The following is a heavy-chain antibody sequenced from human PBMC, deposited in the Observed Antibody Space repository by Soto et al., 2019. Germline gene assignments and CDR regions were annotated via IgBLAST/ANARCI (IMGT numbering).Heavy chain of an antibody. CDR3: AKNNYGGNSVDS. V-gene: IGHV3-48*03. J-gene: IGHJ5*01. D-gene: IGHD4-17*01. Sequence: EVQLVESGGGLIQPGGSLRLSCAASGFTFSLYEMNWVRQAPGKGLEWVAYMSSSSGTTYYADSVKGRFTISRDNAKNSVYLQMNSLRAEDTAVYYCAKNNYGGNSVDSWGRGTLVTVS. CDR2: MSSSSGTT. CDR1: GFTFSLYE.